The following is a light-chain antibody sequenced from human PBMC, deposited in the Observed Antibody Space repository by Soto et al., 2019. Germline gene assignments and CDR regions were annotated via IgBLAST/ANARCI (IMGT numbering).Light chain of an antibody. V-gene: IGKV3-15*01. CDR3: QQYNNWPPLT. CDR2: GAS. Sequence: EIVLTQSPATMSVSPGETATLSCRASQSVSSSLAWYQQTPGRDPRLLIYGASNRATDIPTRFSGSGSGTEFTLTISGLQSEDFAVYYCQQYNNWPPLTFGGGTKVEIK. J-gene: IGKJ4*01. CDR1: QSVSSS.